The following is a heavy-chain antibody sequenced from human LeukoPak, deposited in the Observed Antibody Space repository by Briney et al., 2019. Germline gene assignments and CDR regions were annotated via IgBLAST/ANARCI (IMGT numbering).Heavy chain of an antibody. CDR2: IHYSGST. D-gene: IGHD6-19*01. J-gene: IGHJ4*02. CDR3: ARAVAGIFDY. CDR1: GGSISSGDSY. V-gene: IGHV4-61*08. Sequence: PSQTLSLTCTVSGGSISSGDSYWSWIRQPPGKGLEWIGYIHYSGSTNYNPSLKSRVTISVDTSKNQFSLKLSSVTAADTAVYYCARAVAGIFDYWGQGTLVTVSS.